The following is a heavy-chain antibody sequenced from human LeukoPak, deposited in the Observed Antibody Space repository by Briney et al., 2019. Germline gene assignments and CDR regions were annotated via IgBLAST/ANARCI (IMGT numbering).Heavy chain of an antibody. Sequence: GGSLRLSCAASGFTFSSYSMNWVRQAPGKGLGWVSSISSSSSYIYYADSVKGRFTISRDNAKNSLYLQMNSLRAEDTAVYYCARCYDTYGGSLDAFDIWGQGTMVTVSS. CDR1: GFTFSSYS. CDR3: ARCYDTYGGSLDAFDI. D-gene: IGHD4-23*01. V-gene: IGHV3-21*01. J-gene: IGHJ3*02. CDR2: ISSSSSYI.